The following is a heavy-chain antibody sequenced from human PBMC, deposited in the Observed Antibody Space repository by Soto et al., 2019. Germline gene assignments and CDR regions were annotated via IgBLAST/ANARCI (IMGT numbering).Heavy chain of an antibody. CDR1: GCSLSTSGLG. CDR3: AHRPSGWYLFDY. J-gene: IGHJ4*02. D-gene: IGHD6-19*01. Sequence: QVTLKESGPTLVRPTQTLTLTCTFSGCSLSTSGLGVGWIRQPPGPALEWLALIYWNDDKRYSPSLKARLTITKDTSKNQVVLTMTNMDPVDTATYFCAHRPSGWYLFDYWGQGTLGTVSS. CDR2: IYWNDDK. V-gene: IGHV2-5*01.